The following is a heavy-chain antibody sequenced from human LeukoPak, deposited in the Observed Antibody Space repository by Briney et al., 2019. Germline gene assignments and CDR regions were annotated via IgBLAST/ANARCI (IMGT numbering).Heavy chain of an antibody. J-gene: IGHJ4*02. V-gene: IGHV3-33*01. CDR3: ARDRVVGEWEYAGFFDY. CDR2: KWYDGSNK. D-gene: IGHD1-26*01. Sequence: GGSLRLPCAASGFTFSSYVMHWVRQAPGKGVEWVAVKWYDGSNKYYADSVKGRLPISRDNSKNRLYLQMNSLRAEDTAVYYCARDRVVGEWEYAGFFDYWGQGTLVTVSS. CDR1: GFTFSSYV.